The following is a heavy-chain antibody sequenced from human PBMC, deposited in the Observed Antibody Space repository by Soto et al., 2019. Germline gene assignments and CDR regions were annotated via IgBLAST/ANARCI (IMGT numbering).Heavy chain of an antibody. Sequence: PGGSLRLSCAASGFTFSSYGMHWVRQAPGKGLEWVAVISYGGSNKYYADSVKGRFTISRDNSKNTLYLQMNSLRAEDTAVYYCAKDPYSGYDAPDYWGQGTLVTVSS. J-gene: IGHJ4*02. CDR1: GFTFSSYG. V-gene: IGHV3-30*18. D-gene: IGHD5-12*01. CDR2: ISYGGSNK. CDR3: AKDPYSGYDAPDY.